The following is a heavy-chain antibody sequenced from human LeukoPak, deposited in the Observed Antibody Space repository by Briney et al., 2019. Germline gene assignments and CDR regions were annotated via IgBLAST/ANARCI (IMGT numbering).Heavy chain of an antibody. J-gene: IGHJ5*02. CDR2: IYYSGST. CDR3: ARVDYYDSSGYYFNNWFDP. Sequence: PSATLSLTCTVSGGSISSYYWSWIRQPPGKGLEWLGYIYYSGSTNYNPSLKSRVTISVDTSKNQFSLKLSSVTAADTAVYYCARVDYYDSSGYYFNNWFDPWGQGTLVTVSS. V-gene: IGHV4-59*01. CDR1: GGSISSYY. D-gene: IGHD3-22*01.